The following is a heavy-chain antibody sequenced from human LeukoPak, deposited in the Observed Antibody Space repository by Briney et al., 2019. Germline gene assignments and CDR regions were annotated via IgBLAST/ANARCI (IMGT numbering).Heavy chain of an antibody. CDR2: INPKSGGT. J-gene: IGHJ4*02. CDR3: AGDLSYYTSGYCDY. D-gene: IGHD3-10*01. CDR1: GYTFTGYY. V-gene: IGHV1-2*02. Sequence: ASVKVSCKASGYTFTGYYMHWVRQAPGQGLEWMGWINPKSGGTNYAQKFQGRVTMTRDTSISTAYMEVSRLRSDDTAVYYCAGDLSYYTSGYCDYWGQGTLVTVSS.